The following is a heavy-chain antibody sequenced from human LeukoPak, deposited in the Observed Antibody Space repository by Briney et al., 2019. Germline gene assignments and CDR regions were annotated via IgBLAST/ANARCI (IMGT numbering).Heavy chain of an antibody. V-gene: IGHV4-4*09. CDR2: IYTSGST. D-gene: IGHD2-15*01. Sequence: SETLSLTCAVYGGSFSGYYWNWIRQPPGKGLEWIGYIYTSGSTNYNPSLKSRVTISVDTSKNQFSLKLSSVTAADTAVYYCARQGPGGRSFDYWGQGTLVTVSS. J-gene: IGHJ4*02. CDR1: GGSFSGYY. CDR3: ARQGPGGRSFDY.